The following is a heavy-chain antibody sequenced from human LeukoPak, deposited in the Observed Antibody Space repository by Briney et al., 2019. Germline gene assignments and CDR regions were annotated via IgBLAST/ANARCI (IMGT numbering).Heavy chain of an antibody. J-gene: IGHJ4*02. CDR1: GGSISSGSYY. CDR2: IYTSGST. CDR3: AREIYPGTFDY. D-gene: IGHD6-13*01. V-gene: IGHV4-61*02. Sequence: SQTLSLTCTVSGGSISSGSYYWSWIRQPAGKGLEWIGRIYTSGSTNYNPSLKSRVTISVDTSKNQFSLKLSSVTAADTAVYYCAREIYPGTFDYWGQGTLVTVSS.